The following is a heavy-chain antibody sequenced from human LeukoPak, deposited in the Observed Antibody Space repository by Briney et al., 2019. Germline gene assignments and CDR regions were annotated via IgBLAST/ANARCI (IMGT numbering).Heavy chain of an antibody. CDR2: IWYDASNQ. D-gene: IGHD3-10*01. CDR1: GFTFRNHG. V-gene: IGHV3-33*01. J-gene: IGHJ2*01. Sequence: PGGSLRLSCAASGFTFRNHGMHWVRQAPGKGLEWVAVIWYDASNQYYADSVKGRFTISRDNSKNTVSLQVNSLRAEDTAVYYCVRDRGARFLDLWGRGTPVTVSS. CDR3: VRDRGARFLDL.